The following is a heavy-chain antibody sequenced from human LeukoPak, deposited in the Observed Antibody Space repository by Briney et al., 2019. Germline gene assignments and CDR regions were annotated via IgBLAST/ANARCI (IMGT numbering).Heavy chain of an antibody. CDR2: IYYSGST. J-gene: IGHJ4*02. V-gene: IGHV4-31*03. CDR1: GGSISSGGYY. Sequence: PSQTLSLTCTVSGGSISSGGYYWSWIRQHPGKGLEWIGYIYYSGSTYYNPSLKSRVTISVDTSKNQFSLKLSSVTAADTAVYYCARGDSSTFWFDYWSQGTLVTVSS. CDR3: ARGDSSTFWFDY. D-gene: IGHD2/OR15-2a*01.